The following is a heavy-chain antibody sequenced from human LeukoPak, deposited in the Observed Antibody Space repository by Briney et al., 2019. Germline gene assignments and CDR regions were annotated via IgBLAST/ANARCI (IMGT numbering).Heavy chain of an antibody. D-gene: IGHD5-18*01. CDR1: GFTFSSYA. CDR3: ARVHYNTAMVDTDY. J-gene: IGHJ4*02. CDR2: TDGSGGSA. V-gene: IGHV3-23*01. Sequence: GGSLRLSCAASGFTFSSYAMSWVRQAPGKGPEWVSATDGSGGSAYYADSVKGRFTISRDNSKNTLYLQMNSLRAEDTAVYYCARVHYNTAMVDTDYWGQGTLVTVSS.